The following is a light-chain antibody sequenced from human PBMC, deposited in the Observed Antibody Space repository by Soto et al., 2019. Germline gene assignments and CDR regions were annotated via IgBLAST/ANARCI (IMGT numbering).Light chain of an antibody. Sequence: IVLTQSPGTLSLSPGERATLSCRASQSVSRSYLAWYQQKPGQAPRLLIYGASSRATGIPDRFSGSGSGTDFALTISRLAPEDFAVDYCQHYGSPPTFGQGTKVDIK. J-gene: IGKJ1*01. V-gene: IGKV3-20*01. CDR3: QHYGSPPT. CDR2: GAS. CDR1: QSVSRSY.